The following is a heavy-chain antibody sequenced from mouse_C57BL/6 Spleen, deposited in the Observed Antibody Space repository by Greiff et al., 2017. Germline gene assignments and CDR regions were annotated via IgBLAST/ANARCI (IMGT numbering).Heavy chain of an antibody. CDR3: ARSGGSVY. V-gene: IGHV14-3*01. CDR1: GFNIQNTY. CDR2: IDPANGNT. D-gene: IGHD1-1*01. Sequence: VQLQQSVAELVRPGASVKLSCTASGFNIQNTYMHWVKQRPEQGLEWIGRIDPANGNTKYAPKFQGKATITADTSTNTAYLQLSSLTSEDTAIYYCARSGGSVYWGQGTTLTVSS. J-gene: IGHJ2*01.